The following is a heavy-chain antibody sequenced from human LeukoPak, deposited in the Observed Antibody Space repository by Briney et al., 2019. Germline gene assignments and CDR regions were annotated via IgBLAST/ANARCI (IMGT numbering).Heavy chain of an antibody. J-gene: IGHJ4*02. CDR3: ARHSSSWKNLYYFDY. CDR2: IYTSGST. CDR1: GGSISSYY. Sequence: SETLSLTCTVSGGSISSYYWSWIRQPAGKGLEWIGRIYTSGSTNYNPSLKSRVTMSVDTSKNQFSLKLSSVTAADTAVYYCARHSSSWKNLYYFDYWGQGTLVTVSS. V-gene: IGHV4-4*07. D-gene: IGHD6-13*01.